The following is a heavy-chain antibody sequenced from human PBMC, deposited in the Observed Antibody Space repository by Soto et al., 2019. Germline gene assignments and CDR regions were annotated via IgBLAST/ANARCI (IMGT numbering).Heavy chain of an antibody. Sequence: PGGSLRLSCAASGFLLSDYAMSWVRQAPGKGLEWVSTTVGSGDSTYYADSVKGRFTISRDNSKNTLYLHVNSVRAEDTAVYYCARSFRPSSIWGSYRHKDHFHYWGQGTLVTVSS. V-gene: IGHV3-23*01. CDR3: ARSFRPSSIWGSYRHKDHFHY. CDR2: TVGSGDST. CDR1: GFLLSDYA. J-gene: IGHJ4*02. D-gene: IGHD3-16*02.